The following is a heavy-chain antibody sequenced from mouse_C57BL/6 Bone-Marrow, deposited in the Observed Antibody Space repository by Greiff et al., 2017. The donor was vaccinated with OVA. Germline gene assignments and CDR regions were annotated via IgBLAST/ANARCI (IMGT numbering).Heavy chain of an antibody. CDR1: GYTFTSYG. Sequence: QVHVKQSGAELARPGASVKLSCKASGYTFTSYGISWVKQRTGQGLEWIGEIYPRSGNTYYNEKFKGKATLTADKSSSTAYMELRSLTSEDSAVYFCARSYYGSIFYWYFDVWGTGTTVTVSS. D-gene: IGHD1-1*01. CDR2: IYPRSGNT. CDR3: ARSYYGSIFYWYFDV. J-gene: IGHJ1*03. V-gene: IGHV1-81*01.